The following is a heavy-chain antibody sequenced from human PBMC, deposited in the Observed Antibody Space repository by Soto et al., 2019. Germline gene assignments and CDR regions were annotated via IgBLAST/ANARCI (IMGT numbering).Heavy chain of an antibody. CDR2: VNHSGST. CDR3: ARGAPSPNYLKDGYYYYMDV. J-gene: IGHJ6*03. CDR1: GGSFSGYY. V-gene: IGHV4-34*01. D-gene: IGHD1-7*01. Sequence: QVQLQQWGAGLLKPSETLSLTCAVYGGSFSGYYWSWIRQPPGKGLEWIGEVNHSGSTNYNPSLKGRVTISVDTSKNQFSLKLSSVTAADTAVYYCARGAPSPNYLKDGYYYYMDVWGKGTTVTVSS.